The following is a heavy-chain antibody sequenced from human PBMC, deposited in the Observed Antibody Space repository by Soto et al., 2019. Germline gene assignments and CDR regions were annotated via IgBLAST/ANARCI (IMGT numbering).Heavy chain of an antibody. CDR3: AIQGVPVIFGSPGAY. J-gene: IGHJ4*02. Sequence: PGGSLRLSCAASGFTFSNYDMSWVRQAPGKGLEWVSGVSSGGHRTYYADFLKGRFTVSRDNSKKMLYLQMNSLTAQDTAIYYCAIQGVPVIFGSPGAYWGQGTQVTVSS. CDR2: VSSGGHRT. CDR1: GFTFSNYD. V-gene: IGHV3-23*01. D-gene: IGHD2-21*01.